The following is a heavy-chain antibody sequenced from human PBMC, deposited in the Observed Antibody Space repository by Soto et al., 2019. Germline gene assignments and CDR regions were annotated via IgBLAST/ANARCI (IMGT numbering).Heavy chain of an antibody. CDR1: GFTCSPFW. CDR3: ARGSNHFDY. V-gene: IGHV3-74*01. CDR2: INSDGNST. D-gene: IGHD4-4*01. Sequence: VQLVESGGGLVQTGGSLRLSCAASGFTCSPFWMHWVRQVPGKGPVWVSRINSDGNSTSYADSVKGRFTISRDNAKNTLNLQMNSLSAEDTAVYYCARGSNHFDYWGHGTLVTVSS. J-gene: IGHJ4*01.